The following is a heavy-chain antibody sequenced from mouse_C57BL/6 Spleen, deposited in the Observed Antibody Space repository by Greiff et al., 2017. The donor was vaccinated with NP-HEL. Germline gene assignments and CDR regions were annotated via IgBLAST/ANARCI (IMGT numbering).Heavy chain of an antibody. V-gene: IGHV1-50*01. D-gene: IGHD2-5*01. CDR3: ARCHYSNYSLAY. CDR1: GYTFTSYW. J-gene: IGHJ3*01. Sequence: VQLQQPGAELVKPGASVKLSCKASGYTFTSYWMQWVKQRPGQGLEWIGEIDPSDSYTNYNQKFKGKATLTVDTSSSTAYMPLSSLTSEDSAVYYCARCHYSNYSLAYWGQGTLVTVSA. CDR2: IDPSDSYT.